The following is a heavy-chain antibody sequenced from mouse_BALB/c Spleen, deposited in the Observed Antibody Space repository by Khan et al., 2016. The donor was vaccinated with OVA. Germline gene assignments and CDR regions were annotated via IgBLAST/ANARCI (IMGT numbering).Heavy chain of an antibody. CDR1: GYTFTTYT. Sequence: QVQLQQSGAELARPGASVKMSCKASGYTFTTYTIHWVKQRPGQGLEWIGYIIPSNDYTNYNQKFKDRATLTADTSSRTAYMILSSLTSEDAAVYYCVGEGAYYRSDGWFAYWGQGTLVTVSA. J-gene: IGHJ3*01. CDR3: VGEGAYYRSDGWFAY. D-gene: IGHD2-14*01. CDR2: IIPSNDYT. V-gene: IGHV1-4*01.